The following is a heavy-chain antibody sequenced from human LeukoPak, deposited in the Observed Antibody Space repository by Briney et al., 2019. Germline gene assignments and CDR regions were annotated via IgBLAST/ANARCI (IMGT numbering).Heavy chain of an antibody. V-gene: IGHV4-4*09. CDR1: GGSISSCC. D-gene: IGHD4-17*01. J-gene: IGHJ5*02. CDR2: IYTSGST. Sequence: SETMSLTCTVAGGSISSCCWSWIRQPPGKVLEWIGYIYTSGSTNYNPSLKSRVTMSVDTSKNQFSLKLTSVTAADTAVYYCARRLRQNLFDPWGQGTLVTVSS. CDR3: ARRLRQNLFDP.